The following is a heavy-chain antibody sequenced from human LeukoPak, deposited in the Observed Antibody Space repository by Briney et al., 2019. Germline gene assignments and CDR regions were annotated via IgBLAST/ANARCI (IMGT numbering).Heavy chain of an antibody. CDR3: ARGGVVVVAAPDPFDY. V-gene: IGHV1-18*01. CDR2: ISAYNGHT. D-gene: IGHD2-15*01. CDR1: GYTFTNYG. J-gene: IGHJ4*02. Sequence: ASVKVSCKASGYTFTNYGISWVRQAPGQGLEWMGWISAYNGHTNYAQKLQGRVTMTTDTSTTTAYMELRSRRSDDTAVYYCARGGVVVVAAPDPFDYWGQGTLVTVSS.